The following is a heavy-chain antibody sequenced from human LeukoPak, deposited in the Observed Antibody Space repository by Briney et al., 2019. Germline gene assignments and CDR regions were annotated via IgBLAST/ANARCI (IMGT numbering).Heavy chain of an antibody. Sequence: GASVKVSCKASGYTFTSYAMHWVRQAPGQRLEWMGWINAGNGNTKYSQKFQGRVTITRDTSASTAYMELSSLRSEDTAVYYCARGLVATIPSDYWGQGTLVTVSS. CDR1: GYTFTSYA. V-gene: IGHV1-3*01. J-gene: IGHJ4*02. D-gene: IGHD5-24*01. CDR2: INAGNGNT. CDR3: ARGLVATIPSDY.